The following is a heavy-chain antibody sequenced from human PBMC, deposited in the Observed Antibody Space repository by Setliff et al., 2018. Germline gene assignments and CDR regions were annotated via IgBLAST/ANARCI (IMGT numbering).Heavy chain of an antibody. J-gene: IGHJ4*02. D-gene: IGHD1-1*01. V-gene: IGHV4-39*01. CDR3: ARTGTKRYFDY. Sequence: SETLSLTCTVSGGSISGYFWGWIRQPPGKGLEWIGRIYYNGNTYYNASLKSRLTISVDTSKSQFSLRLNSVTAADTAVYYCARTGTKRYFDYWDQGALVTVSS. CDR1: GGSISGYF. CDR2: IYYNGNT.